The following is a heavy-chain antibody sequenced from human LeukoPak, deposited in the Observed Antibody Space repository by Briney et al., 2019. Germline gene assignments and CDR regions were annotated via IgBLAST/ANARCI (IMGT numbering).Heavy chain of an antibody. V-gene: IGHV3-21*01. CDR1: GFTFSSYS. CDR3: ARAADSSGGAFDI. J-gene: IGHJ3*02. CDR2: ISSSSSYI. D-gene: IGHD3-22*01. Sequence: GGSLRLSCAASGFTFSSYSMNWVRQAPGKGLEWVSSISSSSSYIYYADSVKGRFTISRDNAKNSLYLQMNSLRAEDTAVYYCARAADSSGGAFDIWGQGTMVTVSS.